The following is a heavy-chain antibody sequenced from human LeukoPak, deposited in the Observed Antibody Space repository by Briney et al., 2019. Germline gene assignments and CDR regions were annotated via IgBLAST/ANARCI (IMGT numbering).Heavy chain of an antibody. J-gene: IGHJ4*02. Sequence: AGSLSLSRAASGFTVSSNYTKWVRQAPGEGMECVAIIYRGGSTYYADSVKGRFTISRDNSKNTLYLQMNSLRAEDSAVYYCAARTTFCYSLDYWGQGTLVTVSS. CDR3: AARTTFCYSLDY. V-gene: IGHV3-53*01. CDR2: IYRGGST. D-gene: IGHD2/OR15-2a*01. CDR1: GFTVSSNY.